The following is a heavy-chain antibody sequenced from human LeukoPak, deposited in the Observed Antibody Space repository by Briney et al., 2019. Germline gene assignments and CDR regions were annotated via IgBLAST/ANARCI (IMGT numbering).Heavy chain of an antibody. CDR2: ISCSGGTT. V-gene: IGHV3-23*01. CDR3: AKRPGSQTY. D-gene: IGHD2-15*01. Sequence: XAMSWVXQAPGKGLVWVSAISCSGGTTYYADSVKGPFTISRDNSKNTLYLQMNSLRAEDTAVYYCAKRPGSQTYWGQGTLVTVSS. CDR1: XA. J-gene: IGHJ4*02.